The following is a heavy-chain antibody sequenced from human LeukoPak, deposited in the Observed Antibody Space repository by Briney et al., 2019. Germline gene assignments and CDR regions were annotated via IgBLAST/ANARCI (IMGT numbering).Heavy chain of an antibody. CDR3: ARGSTYYDSSGQVPFDY. J-gene: IGHJ4*02. CDR1: GFTFSSYV. CDR2: ISYDGSNK. Sequence: GGSLRLSCSASGFTFSSYVMHWVRQAPGKGLEWVAVISYDGSNKYYADSVKGRFTISRDNSKNTLSLQMNSLRAEDTAVYYCARGSTYYDSSGQVPFDYWGQGTLVTVSS. V-gene: IGHV3-30-3*01. D-gene: IGHD3-22*01.